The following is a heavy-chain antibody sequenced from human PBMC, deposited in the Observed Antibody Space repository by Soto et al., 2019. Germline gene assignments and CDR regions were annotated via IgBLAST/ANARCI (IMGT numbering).Heavy chain of an antibody. D-gene: IGHD2-2*02. CDR2: IYHSGST. CDR3: ARDDCSSTSCYRHYYGMDV. CDR1: GGSISSSNW. Sequence: QVQLQESGPGLVKPSETLSLTCAVSGGSISSSNWWSWVRQPPGKGLEWIGEIYHSGSTNYNPSLKSRVTISVDKSKNQFSLKLSSVTAADTAVYYCARDDCSSTSCYRHYYGMDVWGQGTTVTVSS. J-gene: IGHJ6*02. V-gene: IGHV4-4*02.